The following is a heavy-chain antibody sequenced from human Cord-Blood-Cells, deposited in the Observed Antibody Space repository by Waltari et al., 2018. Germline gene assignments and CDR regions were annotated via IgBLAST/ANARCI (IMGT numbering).Heavy chain of an antibody. CDR1: ELS. Sequence: ELSMHWVRQAPGKGLEWMGGFDPEDGETIYAQKFQGRVTMTEDTSTDTAYMELSSLRSEDTAVYYCATESPRYSSSPTDYWGQGTLVTVSS. D-gene: IGHD6-6*01. CDR3: ATESPRYSSSPTDY. V-gene: IGHV1-24*01. J-gene: IGHJ4*02. CDR2: FDPEDGET.